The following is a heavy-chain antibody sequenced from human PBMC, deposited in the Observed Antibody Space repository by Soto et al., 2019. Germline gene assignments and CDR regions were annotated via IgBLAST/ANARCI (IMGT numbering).Heavy chain of an antibody. CDR2: LSSDGSDT. CDR1: GFPFRIFP. CDR3: AREDSTRTEHNYYYYGMDV. Sequence: GGSLRLSCAASGFPFRIFPMHWVRQAPGKGLEWVVVLSSDGSDTNYADSVKGRFTVSRDNSKNTLYLQMNSLRIEDTAVYYCAREDSTRTEHNYYYYGMDVCGQGPTVTVYS. J-gene: IGHJ6*02. D-gene: IGHD2-2*01. V-gene: IGHV3-30-3*01.